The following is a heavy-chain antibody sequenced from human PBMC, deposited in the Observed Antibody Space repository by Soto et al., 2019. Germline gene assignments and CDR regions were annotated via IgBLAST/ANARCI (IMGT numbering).Heavy chain of an antibody. CDR2: IKQDGSEK. V-gene: IGHV3-7*01. D-gene: IGHD3-3*01. J-gene: IGHJ6*03. CDR3: ARERAGTYYDFWSGYRYYYYYYMDV. CDR1: GFTFSSYW. Sequence: GGSLRLSCAASGFTFSSYWMSWVRQAPGKGLEWVANIKQDGSEKYYVDSVKGRFTISRDNAKNSLYLQMNSLRAEDTAVYYCARERAGTYYDFWSGYRYYYYYYMDVWGKGTTVTVSS.